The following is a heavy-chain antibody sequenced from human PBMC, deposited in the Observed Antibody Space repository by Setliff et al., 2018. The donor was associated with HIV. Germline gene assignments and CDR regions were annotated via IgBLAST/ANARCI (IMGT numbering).Heavy chain of an antibody. V-gene: IGHV3-30*04. Sequence: PGGSLRLSCAASGFTFSNYAMHWVRQAPGKGLEWVAVITYNGSQKYLSDSVKGRFTISRDNDINTLYLQMNSLRAEDTAVYYCARYYGDYDSPFDYWGQGTLVTVSS. CDR1: GFTFSNYA. CDR2: ITYNGSQK. J-gene: IGHJ4*02. CDR3: ARYYGDYDSPFDY. D-gene: IGHD4-17*01.